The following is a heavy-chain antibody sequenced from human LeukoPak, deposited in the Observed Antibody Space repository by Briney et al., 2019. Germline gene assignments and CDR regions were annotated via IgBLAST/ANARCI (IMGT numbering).Heavy chain of an antibody. CDR2: IYSGGST. J-gene: IGHJ6*02. Sequence: GGSLRLSCAASGFTVSSNYMSWVRQAPGKGLEWVSVIYSGGSTYYADSVKGRFTISRDNSKNTLYLQMNSLRAEDTAVYYCARGPSAGTTGYYYYYYGMDVWGQGTTVTVSS. V-gene: IGHV3-53*01. CDR1: GFTVSSNY. D-gene: IGHD1-1*01. CDR3: ARGPSAGTTGYYYYYYGMDV.